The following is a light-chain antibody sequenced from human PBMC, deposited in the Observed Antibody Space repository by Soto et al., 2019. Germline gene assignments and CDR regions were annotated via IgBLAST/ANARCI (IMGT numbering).Light chain of an antibody. CDR3: QQTFSNLLT. CDR2: SAS. J-gene: IGKJ4*01. V-gene: IGKV1-39*01. CDR1: ESISDY. Sequence: IQLTQSPSSISASVGDRVTIACRAIESISDYLNWYQHKPGEAPKVLVYSASNLRGGVPSRFSGTGSGTEFTLTISSLQPEDVATYYCQQTFSNLLTFGGGTKVEIK.